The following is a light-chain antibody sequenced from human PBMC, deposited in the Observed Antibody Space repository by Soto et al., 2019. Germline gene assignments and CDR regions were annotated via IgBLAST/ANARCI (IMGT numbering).Light chain of an antibody. CDR1: ESIGAG. V-gene: IGKV1-5*01. Sequence: DIQMTQSPFTLSASVGDRVTITCRASESIGAGLAWYQQKPGKAPKLLIYDASRLESGVPSRFSGSASGTQFTLTISSLQPDDFATYFCQQYNNYPYTFGQGTKLEFK. J-gene: IGKJ2*01. CDR2: DAS. CDR3: QQYNNYPYT.